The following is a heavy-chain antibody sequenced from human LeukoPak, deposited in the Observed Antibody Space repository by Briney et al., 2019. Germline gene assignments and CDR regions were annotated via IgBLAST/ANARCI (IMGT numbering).Heavy chain of an antibody. V-gene: IGHV3-30*18. CDR3: AKDRSIAANNFDY. J-gene: IGHJ4*02. CDR2: ISYDGSSK. D-gene: IGHD6-6*01. CDR1: GFTFSTYG. Sequence: GGSLRLPCAASGFTFSTYGMHWVRQAPGKGLEWVAIISYDGSSKHYVDSVKGRFTISRDNSKNTLYLQMNSLRAEDTAVYYCAKDRSIAANNFDYWGQGILVTVSS.